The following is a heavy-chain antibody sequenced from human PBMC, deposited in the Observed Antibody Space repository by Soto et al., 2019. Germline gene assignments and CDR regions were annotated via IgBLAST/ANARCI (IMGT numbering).Heavy chain of an antibody. CDR1: GFTVSSNY. CDR2: IYSGGST. J-gene: IGHJ4*02. V-gene: IGHV3-66*01. CDR3: AREVGYCSGGSCSN. D-gene: IGHD2-15*01. Sequence: EVQLVESGGGLVQPGGSLRLSCAASGFTVSSNYMSWVRQAPGKGLEWVSVIYSGGSTYYADSVKGRFTISRDNSKNTLYLQMNSLRAEDTAVYYCAREVGYCSGGSCSNWGQGTLVTVSS.